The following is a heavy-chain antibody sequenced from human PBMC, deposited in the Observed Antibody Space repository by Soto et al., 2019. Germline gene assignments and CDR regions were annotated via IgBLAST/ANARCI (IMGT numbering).Heavy chain of an antibody. Sequence: GGSLRLSCAASGFTFSRYKMNWVRRAPGKGLEWVSSISTSSNYIYYADSVKGRFTISRDNAKNSLFLQMNSLRAEDTAVYYCATASFNPYGDYYPDYWGQGTMVTVYS. CDR2: ISTSSNYI. CDR1: GFTFSRYK. J-gene: IGHJ4*02. D-gene: IGHD4-17*01. V-gene: IGHV3-21*01. CDR3: ATASFNPYGDYYPDY.